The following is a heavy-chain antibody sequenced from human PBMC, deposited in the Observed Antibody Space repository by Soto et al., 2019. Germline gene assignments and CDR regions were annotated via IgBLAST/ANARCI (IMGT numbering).Heavy chain of an antibody. D-gene: IGHD2-8*02. CDR1: GFTFSTYG. J-gene: IGHJ6*02. CDR3: ARIDCTGNNCNPYYHYGMDV. V-gene: IGHV3-33*01. CDR2: IWYDGSIK. Sequence: QPGGSLRLSCAASGFTFSTYGMHWVRQIPGKGLQWVAIIWYDGSIKYYADSVKGRFTISRDNSKNTLFLQMNSLRDEDTAVYYCARIDCTGNNCNPYYHYGMDVWGQGTTVTVSS.